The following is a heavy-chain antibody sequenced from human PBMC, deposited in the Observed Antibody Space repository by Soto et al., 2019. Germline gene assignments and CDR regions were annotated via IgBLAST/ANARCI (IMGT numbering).Heavy chain of an antibody. CDR3: ARALDRGVSYYGFDN. V-gene: IGHV1-18*01. Sequence: QVPLVQSGPEVKKPGASVTVSCKTSGYTTTNYDIGWVRQAPGQGLEWMGWVSAYNGNRNSAQKLQGRLTITTDSSTKTACMELRGLRCHDTALYFCARALDRGVSYYGFDNWGQGTMGTVSS. D-gene: IGHD2-21*02. J-gene: IGHJ4*02. CDR2: VSAYNGNR. CDR1: GYTTTNYD.